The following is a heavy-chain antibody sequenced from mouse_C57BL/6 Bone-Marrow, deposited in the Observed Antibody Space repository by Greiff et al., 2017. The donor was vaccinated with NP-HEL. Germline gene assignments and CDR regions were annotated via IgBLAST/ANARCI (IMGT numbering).Heavy chain of an antibody. CDR3: ARGYGFDY. CDR1: GYAFSSSW. Sequence: VQGVESGPELVKPGASVKISCKASGYAFSSSWMNWVKQRPGKGLEWIGRIYPGDGDTNYNGKFKGKATLTADKSSSTAYMQLSSLTSEDSAVYFCARGYGFDYWGQGTTLTVSS. CDR2: IYPGDGDT. V-gene: IGHV1-82*01. D-gene: IGHD1-1*01. J-gene: IGHJ2*01.